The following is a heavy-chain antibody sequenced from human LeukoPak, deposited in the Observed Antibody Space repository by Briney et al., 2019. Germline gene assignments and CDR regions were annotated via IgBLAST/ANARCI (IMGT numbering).Heavy chain of an antibody. V-gene: IGHV3-33*01. CDR1: GFTFSSYG. CDR3: ARGNYYDSSGYFDY. Sequence: GGSLRLSCAAAGFTFSSYGMDWGRQAPGKGLEWVAVIWYDGSNKYYADSVKGRFAISRDNSKNTLYLQMNSLRAEDTAVYYCARGNYYDSSGYFDYWGQGTLVTVSS. J-gene: IGHJ4*02. CDR2: IWYDGSNK. D-gene: IGHD3-22*01.